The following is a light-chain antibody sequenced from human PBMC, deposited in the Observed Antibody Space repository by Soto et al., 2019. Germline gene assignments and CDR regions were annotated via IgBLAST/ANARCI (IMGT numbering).Light chain of an antibody. Sequence: EIVMTQSPATLSVSPGERATLSCRASQSVSNNLAWYQQKPGQAPRLLIYGASTRATGIPDRFSGSGSGTEFTLTISSLQSEDFAVYYCQQYNSWPLTFGGGTKVAIK. CDR1: QSVSNN. V-gene: IGKV3-15*01. J-gene: IGKJ4*01. CDR3: QQYNSWPLT. CDR2: GAS.